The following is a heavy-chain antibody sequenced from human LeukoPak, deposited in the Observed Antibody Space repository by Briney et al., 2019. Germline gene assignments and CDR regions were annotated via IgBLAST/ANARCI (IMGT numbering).Heavy chain of an antibody. CDR3: ARGGFDSRWACDI. V-gene: IGHV7-4-1*02. D-gene: IGHD3-9*01. Sequence: ASVKVSCKASGYTFTKYAMNWVRQAPGQGLEWMGWINTNTRNPTYAQGFTGRVVFSLDTSVSTAYLQISSLKAEDTAVYYCARGGFDSRWACDIWGQGTMVTVSS. J-gene: IGHJ3*02. CDR1: GYTFTKYA. CDR2: INTNTRNP.